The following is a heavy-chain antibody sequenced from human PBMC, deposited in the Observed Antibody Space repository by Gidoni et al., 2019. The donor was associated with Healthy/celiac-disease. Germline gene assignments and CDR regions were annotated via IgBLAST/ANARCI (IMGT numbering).Heavy chain of an antibody. CDR3: AKGLRGSYNYFDY. D-gene: IGHD1-26*01. CDR1: GFTFSSYA. Sequence: EVQLLESGGGLVQPGGSLRLSCAASGFTFSSYAMSWVRQAPGKGLEWVSALSGSGGSTYYAGSVKGRFTISRDNSKNTLYLQMNSLRAEDTAVYYCAKGLRGSYNYFDYWGQGTLVTVSS. V-gene: IGHV3-23*01. J-gene: IGHJ4*02. CDR2: LSGSGGST.